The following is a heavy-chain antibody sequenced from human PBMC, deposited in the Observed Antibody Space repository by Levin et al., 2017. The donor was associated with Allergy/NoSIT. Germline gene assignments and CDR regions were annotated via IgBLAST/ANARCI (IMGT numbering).Heavy chain of an antibody. CDR2: IWYDGGNK. D-gene: IGHD4-11*01. V-gene: IGHV3-33*01. CDR3: ARGDYSNYYAMDV. CDR1: GFTFSTSG. J-gene: IGHJ6*02. Sequence: LSLTCAASGFTFSTSGMHWVRQAPGKGLEWVAVIWYDGGNKYYADSVKGRFTISRDNSKNTLNLQMNSLRAEDTAVYYCARGDYSNYYAMDVWGQGTTVTVSS.